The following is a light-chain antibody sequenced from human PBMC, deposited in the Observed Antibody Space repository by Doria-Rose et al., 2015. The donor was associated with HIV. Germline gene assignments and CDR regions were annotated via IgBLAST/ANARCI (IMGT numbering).Light chain of an antibody. CDR3: NARDSSGNHWL. CDR1: SLRSYY. Sequence: SSELTQEPAVSVALGQTVRITCQGDSLRSYYAGWYQQKPGRAPILVIYGKNNRPSGIPDRFSGSSSGNTASLTITGAQAGDEADYYCNARDSSGNHWLFGGGTKLAVL. V-gene: IGLV3-19*01. J-gene: IGLJ3*02. CDR2: GKN.